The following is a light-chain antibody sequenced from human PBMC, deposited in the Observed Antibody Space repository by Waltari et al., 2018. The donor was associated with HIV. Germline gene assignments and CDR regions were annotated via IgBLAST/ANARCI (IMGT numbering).Light chain of an antibody. CDR3: ESYTSTSVWV. V-gene: IGLV2-14*03. J-gene: IGLJ3*02. CDR2: DVS. Sequence: QSALTQPASVSGSPGQSITISCTGSSSDVGGYNYVSWYQQHPGKAPRLMIYDVSTRPSWVFDRVSGSKSGDTASLTISGLHAEDEADYYCESYTSTSVWVFGGGTRLTRL. CDR1: SSDVGGYNY.